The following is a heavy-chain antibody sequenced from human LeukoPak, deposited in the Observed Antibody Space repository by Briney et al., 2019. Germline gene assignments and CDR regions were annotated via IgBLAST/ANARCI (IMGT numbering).Heavy chain of an antibody. D-gene: IGHD3-10*02. CDR3: ARDYSSPFVRGVIMVAPWAFDY. CDR2: ISSSSSYI. J-gene: IGHJ4*02. V-gene: IGHV3-21*01. CDR1: GFTFSSYS. Sequence: GGSLRLSCAASGFTFSSYSMNWVRQAPGKGLEWVSSISSSSSYIYYADSVKGRFTISRDNAKNSLYLQMNSLRAEDTAVYYCARDYSSPFVRGVIMVAPWAFDYWGQGTLVTVSS.